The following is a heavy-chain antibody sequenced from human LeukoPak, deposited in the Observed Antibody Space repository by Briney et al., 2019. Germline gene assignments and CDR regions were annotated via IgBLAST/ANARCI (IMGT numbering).Heavy chain of an antibody. CDR3: AKATPPLGEFGEPLWFDP. V-gene: IGHV3-23*01. CDR2: SSGSGGST. D-gene: IGHD3-16*01. J-gene: IGHJ5*02. Sequence: GGSLRLSCAASGFTFSSYAMSWVRQAPGKGREWVSASSGSGGSTYYADSVKGRFTISRDNSKNTLYLQMNSLRAEETAVYYCAKATPPLGEFGEPLWFDPWGQGTLVTVSS. CDR1: GFTFSSYA.